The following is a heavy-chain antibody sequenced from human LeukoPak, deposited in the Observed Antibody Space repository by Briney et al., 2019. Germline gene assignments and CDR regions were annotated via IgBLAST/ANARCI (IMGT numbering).Heavy chain of an antibody. CDR3: ARERDIVVVPAAMEPDAFDI. CDR2: IIPIFGTA. Sequence: SVKVSCKASGYTFTSYGISWVRQAPGQGLEWMGGIIPIFGTANYAQKFQGRVTITTDESTSTAYMELSSLRSEDTAVYYCARERDIVVVPAAMEPDAFDIWGQGTMVTVSS. CDR1: GYTFTSYG. D-gene: IGHD2-2*01. J-gene: IGHJ3*02. V-gene: IGHV1-69*05.